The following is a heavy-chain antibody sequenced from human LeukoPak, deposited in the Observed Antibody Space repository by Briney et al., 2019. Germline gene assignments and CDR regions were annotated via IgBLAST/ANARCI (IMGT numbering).Heavy chain of an antibody. CDR3: ARGGCIVATIPFDY. J-gene: IGHJ4*02. V-gene: IGHV1-8*01. Sequence: ASVKVSCKASGYTFTSYDINWVRQATGQGLEWMGWMNPNSGNTGYAQKFQGRVTMTRNTSISTAYMELSSLRSEDTAVYYCARGGCIVATIPFDYWGQGTLVTVSS. CDR1: GYTFTSYD. D-gene: IGHD5-12*01. CDR2: MNPNSGNT.